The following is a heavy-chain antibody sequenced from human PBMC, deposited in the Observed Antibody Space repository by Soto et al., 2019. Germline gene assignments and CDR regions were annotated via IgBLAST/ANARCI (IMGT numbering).Heavy chain of an antibody. CDR1: GYSISSGFY. D-gene: IGHD3-22*01. J-gene: IGHJ4*02. V-gene: IGHV4-38-2*01. CDR3: ARVDSPYYYNSSGYFTY. Sequence: SETLSLTCAVSGYSISSGFYWGWLRQPPGKGPQWIGNIFRRGTTYYNPSLMSRAAISVDTAKNEFSLRLSAVTAADTAVYYCARVDSPYYYNSSGYFTYWGQGALVTVSS. CDR2: IFRRGTT.